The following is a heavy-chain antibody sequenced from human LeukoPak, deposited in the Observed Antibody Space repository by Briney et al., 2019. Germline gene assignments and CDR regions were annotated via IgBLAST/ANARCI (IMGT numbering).Heavy chain of an antibody. J-gene: IGHJ6*02. CDR2: INPNSGDT. Sequence: ASVKVSCKASGYTFTNYGITWVRQAPGQGLEWMGWINPNSGDTKYAPKFQGRVTMSRDTSISTAYMELSRLRSDDTAVYYCAKVRQLGGAFYGMDVWGQGTTVTVSS. D-gene: IGHD5-24*01. CDR3: AKVRQLGGAFYGMDV. V-gene: IGHV1-2*02. CDR1: GYTFTNYG.